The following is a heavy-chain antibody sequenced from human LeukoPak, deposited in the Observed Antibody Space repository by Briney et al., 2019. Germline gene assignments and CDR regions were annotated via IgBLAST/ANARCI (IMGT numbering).Heavy chain of an antibody. CDR3: VKDKLFDGYSYCFDY. Sequence: PGGSLRLSCSASGFTFSSYAMHWVRQAPGKGLEYVSAISSNGGSTDCADSVKGRFTISRDNSKNTLYLQMSSLRAEDTAVYYCVKDKLFDGYSYCFDYWGQGTLVTVSP. CDR2: ISSNGGST. CDR1: GFTFSSYA. J-gene: IGHJ4*02. V-gene: IGHV3-64D*09. D-gene: IGHD5-18*01.